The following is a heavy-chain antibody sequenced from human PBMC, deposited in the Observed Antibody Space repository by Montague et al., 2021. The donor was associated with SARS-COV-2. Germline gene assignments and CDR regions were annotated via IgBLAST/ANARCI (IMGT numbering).Heavy chain of an antibody. CDR3: ASAYYTGLYHFDY. J-gene: IGHJ4*02. CDR2: ST. Sequence: STNYADSVKGRFTISRDTAKNTLYLQMNSLRAEDTAVYYCASAYYTGLYHFDYWGQGTLVTVSS. D-gene: IGHD2-8*02. V-gene: IGHV3-74*01.